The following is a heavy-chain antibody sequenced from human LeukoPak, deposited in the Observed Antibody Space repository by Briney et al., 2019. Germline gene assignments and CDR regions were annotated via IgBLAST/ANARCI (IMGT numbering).Heavy chain of an antibody. Sequence: ASVKVSCKASGYTFTSYGISWVRQAPGQGLEWMGWISAYNGNTNYAQKPQGRVTMTTDTSTSTAYMELRSLRSDDTAVYYCARVFNGYSYGYGYYYMDVWGKGTTVTVSS. CDR1: GYTFTSYG. J-gene: IGHJ6*03. CDR3: ARVFNGYSYGYGYYYMDV. D-gene: IGHD5-18*01. V-gene: IGHV1-18*01. CDR2: ISAYNGNT.